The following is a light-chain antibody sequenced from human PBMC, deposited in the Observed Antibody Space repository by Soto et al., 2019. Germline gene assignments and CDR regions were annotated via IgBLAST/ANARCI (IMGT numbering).Light chain of an antibody. CDR1: ESISRW. J-gene: IGKJ5*01. CDR2: KAS. CDR3: QQHNSFSIT. Sequence: DIQMTQSRSTLSASVGGRLTTTCRASESISRWVAWYQQKPGKAPKLLIYKASSLDSGVPSRFSGSGSGTEFTLTINSLQADDFATYYCQQHNSFSITFGQGTRLEIK. V-gene: IGKV1-5*03.